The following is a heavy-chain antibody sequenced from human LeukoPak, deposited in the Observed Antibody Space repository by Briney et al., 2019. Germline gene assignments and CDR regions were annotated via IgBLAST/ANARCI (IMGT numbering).Heavy chain of an antibody. CDR3: TSADYGAYDY. D-gene: IGHD4-17*01. J-gene: IGHJ4*02. CDR2: ITGNDYR. Sequence: GGSLRLPCAASGFTFSNNGMTWVRQAPGKGLEWVSAITGNDYRYNADPVKGRFSISRDNSKNTLYLQLNSLRVEDTAVYYCTSADYGAYDYWGQGTLVTVSS. CDR1: GFTFSNNG. V-gene: IGHV3-23*01.